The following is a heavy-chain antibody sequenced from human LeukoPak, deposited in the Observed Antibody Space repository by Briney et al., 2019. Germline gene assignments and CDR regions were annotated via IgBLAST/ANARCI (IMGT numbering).Heavy chain of an antibody. V-gene: IGHV3-23*01. Sequence: GGSLRLSCAASAFTFSSYAISWVRQAPGKGLEWVSGISGSVGSTYYADSVKGRFTISRNNSKNTLYLQMNILRADDTAVYYCAKDVVGAINYFDYWGQGTLVTVSS. CDR1: AFTFSSYA. D-gene: IGHD1-26*01. J-gene: IGHJ4*02. CDR3: AKDVVGAINYFDY. CDR2: ISGSVGST.